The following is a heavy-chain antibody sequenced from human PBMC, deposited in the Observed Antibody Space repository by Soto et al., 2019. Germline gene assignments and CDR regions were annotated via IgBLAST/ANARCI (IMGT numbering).Heavy chain of an antibody. Sequence: QVQLVESGGGVVQPGRSLRLSCAASGFTFSSYGMHWVRQAPGKGLEWVAVIWSDGINKYYADSVKGRFTISIDKSKNTLYLQMNSLRAEDTAVYYCARYYYDSSGYYPLWGQGTLVTVSS. D-gene: IGHD3-22*01. V-gene: IGHV3-33*01. CDR3: ARYYYDSSGYYPL. J-gene: IGHJ4*02. CDR2: IWSDGINK. CDR1: GFTFSSYG.